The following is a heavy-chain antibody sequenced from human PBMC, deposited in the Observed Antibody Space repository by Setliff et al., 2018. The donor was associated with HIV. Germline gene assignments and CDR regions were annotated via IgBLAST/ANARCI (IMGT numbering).Heavy chain of an antibody. CDR3: ASLWGSRWDAYYYYGMDV. V-gene: IGHV4-30-4*08. CDR1: GGSIGSDDYY. J-gene: IGHJ6*02. Sequence: TLSLTCTVSGGSIGSDDYYWTWIRQPPGKGLELIGYIFYNWATYYNPSLKNRVTISVDTSKNQFSLRLTSVTAADTAVYYCASLWGSRWDAYYYYGMDVWGQGTLVTVSS. D-gene: IGHD6-13*01. CDR2: IFYNWAT.